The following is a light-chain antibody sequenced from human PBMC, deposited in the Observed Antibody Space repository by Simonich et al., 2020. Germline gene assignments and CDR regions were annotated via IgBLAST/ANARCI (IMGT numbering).Light chain of an antibody. CDR1: SGSIASNY. V-gene: IGLV6-57*03. CDR3: QSYDSSIWV. Sequence: NFMLTQPHSVSESPGKTVTISCTRSSGSIASNYVQWYQQRPGSAPTTVSYEDNQSPSGVPDRFSGSIDSSSNSASRTISGLKTEDEADYYCQSYDSSIWVFGGGTKLTVL. J-gene: IGLJ3*02. CDR2: EDN.